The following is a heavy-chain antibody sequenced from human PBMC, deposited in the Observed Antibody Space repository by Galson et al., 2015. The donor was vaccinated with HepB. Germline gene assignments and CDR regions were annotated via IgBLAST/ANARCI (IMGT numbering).Heavy chain of an antibody. CDR1: GFSLSTSGVG. CDR3: VTPSQEYQLPKKYYYYYMDV. Sequence: PALVKPTQTLALTCTFSGFSLSTSGVGVGWIRQPPGKALEWLALIYWDDDKRYSPSLKSRLTITKDTSKNQVVLTMTNMDPVDTATYYCVTPSQEYQLPKKYYYYYMDVWGKGTTVTVSS. CDR2: IYWDDDK. V-gene: IGHV2-5*02. J-gene: IGHJ6*03. D-gene: IGHD2-2*01.